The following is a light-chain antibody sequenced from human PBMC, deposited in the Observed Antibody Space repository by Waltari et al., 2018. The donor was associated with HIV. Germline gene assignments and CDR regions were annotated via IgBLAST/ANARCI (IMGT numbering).Light chain of an antibody. CDR1: QDIGNY. CDR3: QQYENLPPYT. CDR2: DAS. J-gene: IGKJ2*01. V-gene: IGKV1-33*01. Sequence: DIQMTQSPSSLSAFVGDRVTITCQASQDIGNYLNWYQQKPGKAPELLIYDASNLETGVPSRFSGSGSGTDFTFTITSLQPEDIAKYYCQQYENLPPYTFGQGTKVEIK.